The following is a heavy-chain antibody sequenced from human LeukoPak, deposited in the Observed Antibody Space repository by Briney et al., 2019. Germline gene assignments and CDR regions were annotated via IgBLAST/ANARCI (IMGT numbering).Heavy chain of an antibody. Sequence: PGGSLRLSCAASGFTFSSYSMNWVRQAPGKGLEWVSSISSSSSYIYYADSVKGRFTISRDNAKNSLYLQMNSLRAEDTAVYYCAKDDSWLPSKYYFDYWGQGTLVTVSS. CDR2: ISSSSSYI. J-gene: IGHJ4*02. V-gene: IGHV3-21*01. CDR1: GFTFSSYS. CDR3: AKDDSWLPSKYYFDY. D-gene: IGHD3/OR15-3a*01.